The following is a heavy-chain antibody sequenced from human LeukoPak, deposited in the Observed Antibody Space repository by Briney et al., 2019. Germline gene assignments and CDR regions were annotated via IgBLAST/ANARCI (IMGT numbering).Heavy chain of an antibody. V-gene: IGHV4-34*01. CDR1: GGSFSGYY. Sequence: SETLSLTCAVYGGSFSGYYWSWIRQPPGKGLEWIGEINHSGSTNYNPSLKSRVTISVDTSKNQFSLKLSSVTAADTAVYYCARRMVEATPDYWGQATLVTVSS. CDR2: INHSGST. CDR3: ARRMVEATPDY. J-gene: IGHJ4*02. D-gene: IGHD1-26*01.